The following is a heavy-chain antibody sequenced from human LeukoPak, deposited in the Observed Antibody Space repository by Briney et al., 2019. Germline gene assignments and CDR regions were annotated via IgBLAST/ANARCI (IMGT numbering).Heavy chain of an antibody. CDR3: ARGYCSSTSCYTNWFDP. CDR2: IYYSGST. Sequence: SETLSLTCTVSGGSISSGGYYWSWIRQHPGKGLEWIGYIYYSGSTYYNPSLKSRVTISVDTSKDQFSLKLSSVTAADTAVYYCARGYCSSTSCYTNWFDPWGQGTLVTVSS. J-gene: IGHJ5*02. D-gene: IGHD2-2*02. CDR1: GGSISSGGYY. V-gene: IGHV4-31*03.